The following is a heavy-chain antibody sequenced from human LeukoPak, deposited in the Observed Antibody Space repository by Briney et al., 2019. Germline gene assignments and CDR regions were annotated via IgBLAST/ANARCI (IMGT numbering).Heavy chain of an antibody. CDR2: IKEDGSTK. J-gene: IGHJ4*02. V-gene: IGHV3-7*03. Sequence: GGSLRLSCAASGFTFNTCWMSWVRQAPGKGLEWVANIKEDGSTKEYVDSVKGRFTISRDNSKNTLYLQMNSLRAEDTAVYYCATYFNFWSSVDYWGQGTLVTVSS. CDR1: GFTFNTCW. D-gene: IGHD3-3*01. CDR3: ATYFNFWSSVDY.